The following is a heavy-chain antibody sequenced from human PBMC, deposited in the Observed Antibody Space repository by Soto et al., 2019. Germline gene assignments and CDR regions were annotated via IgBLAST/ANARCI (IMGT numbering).Heavy chain of an antibody. V-gene: IGHV4-39*01. J-gene: IGHJ4*02. D-gene: IGHD3-10*01. CDR2: IYYSGST. Sequence: SETLSLTCTVSGGSISSSSYYWGWIRQPPGKGLEWIGSIYYSGSTYYNPSLKSRVTISVDTSKNQFSLKLSSVTAADTAVYYRARMVRGAAFDYWGQGTLVTVSS. CDR3: ARMVRGAAFDY. CDR1: GGSISSSSYY.